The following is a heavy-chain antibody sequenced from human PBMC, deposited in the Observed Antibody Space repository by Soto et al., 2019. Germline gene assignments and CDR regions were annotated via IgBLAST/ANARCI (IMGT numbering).Heavy chain of an antibody. D-gene: IGHD2-15*01. J-gene: IGHJ3*02. Sequence: PSETLSLTCTVSGGTISSGGYNWSWIRQHPGKGLEWIGYIYYSGSTYYSPSLKSRVTISVDTSKNQFSLKLSSVTAADTAVYYCARVRLNCSGGSCYSDAFDIWGQGTMVTVSS. CDR1: GGTISSGGYN. V-gene: IGHV4-31*03. CDR3: ARVRLNCSGGSCYSDAFDI. CDR2: IYYSGST.